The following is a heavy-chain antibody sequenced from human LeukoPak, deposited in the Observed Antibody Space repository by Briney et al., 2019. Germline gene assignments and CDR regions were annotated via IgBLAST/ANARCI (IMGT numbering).Heavy chain of an antibody. V-gene: IGHV4-4*02. CDR2: IYHSGST. Sequence: PSETLSLTCAVSGGSISSSNWWSWVRQPPGKGLEWIGEIYHSGSTNYNPSLKSRVTISVDKSKNQFSLKLSSVTAADTAVYYCARVYSSGWYYYYGMDVWGQGTTVTVSS. D-gene: IGHD6-19*01. J-gene: IGHJ6*02. CDR3: ARVYSSGWYYYYGMDV. CDR1: GGSISSSNW.